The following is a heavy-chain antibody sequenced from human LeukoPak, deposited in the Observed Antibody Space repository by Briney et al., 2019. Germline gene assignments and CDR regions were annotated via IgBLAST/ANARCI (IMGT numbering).Heavy chain of an antibody. CDR1: GGSIRSSTNF. J-gene: IGHJ4*02. CDR2: IYRGGRT. Sequence: PSETLSLTCTVSGGSIRSSTNFWGWVRQPPGKGLEWIVSIYRGGRTYHNPSLKSRVTISVDPSKNQFSLNLSSVTTADTAVYYCVRHEEEDGYNAKTFDYWGQGTLVTVSS. D-gene: IGHD5-24*01. CDR3: VRHEEEDGYNAKTFDY. V-gene: IGHV4-39*01.